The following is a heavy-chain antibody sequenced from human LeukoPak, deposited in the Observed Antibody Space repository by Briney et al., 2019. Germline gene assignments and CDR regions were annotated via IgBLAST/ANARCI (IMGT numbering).Heavy chain of an antibody. D-gene: IGHD6-6*01. V-gene: IGHV3-66*02. J-gene: IGHJ5*02. Sequence: GGSLRLSCAASGFTVSSNCMSWVRQAPGKGLEWVSVIYSGGSTYYADSVKGRFTISRDNSKNTLYLQMNSLRAEDTAVYYCARGGGGKQLASNWFDPWGQGTLVTVSS. CDR3: ARGGGGKQLASNWFDP. CDR1: GFTVSSNC. CDR2: IYSGGST.